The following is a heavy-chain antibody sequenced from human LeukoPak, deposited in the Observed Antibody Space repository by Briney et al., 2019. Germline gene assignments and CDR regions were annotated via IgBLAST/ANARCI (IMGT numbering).Heavy chain of an antibody. J-gene: IGHJ4*02. D-gene: IGHD3-10*01. CDR2: ISGSGGST. CDR1: GFIFSSYA. CDR3: AKVSARGSGSPYDY. V-gene: IGHV3-23*01. Sequence: GGSLRLSCAASGFIFSSYAMSWVRQAPGKGLEWVSAISGSGGSTYYADSVKGRFTISRDNSKNTLYLQMNSLRAEDTAVYYCAKVSARGSGSPYDYWGQGTLVTVSS.